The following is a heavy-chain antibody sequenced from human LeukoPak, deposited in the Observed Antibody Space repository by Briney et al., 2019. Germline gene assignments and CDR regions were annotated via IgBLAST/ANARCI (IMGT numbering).Heavy chain of an antibody. V-gene: IGHV1-2*02. CDR3: ARDSVAAAKANWFDP. J-gene: IGHJ5*02. CDR2: INPNSGGT. Sequence: ASVKVSCKASGYTFTGYYMHWVRQAPGQGLEWMGWINPNSGGTNYAQKFQGRVTMTRDTSISTAYMELSRLRSDDTAVYYCARDSVAAAKANWFDPWGQGTLVTVSS. CDR1: GYTFTGYY. D-gene: IGHD6-13*01.